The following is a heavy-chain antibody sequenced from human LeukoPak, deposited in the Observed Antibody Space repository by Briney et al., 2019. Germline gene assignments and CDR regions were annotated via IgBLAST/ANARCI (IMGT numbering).Heavy chain of an antibody. CDR3: ASVSGYSYGLTFDY. D-gene: IGHD5-18*01. V-gene: IGHV3-20*04. CDR1: GFTFYDYG. J-gene: IGHJ4*02. Sequence: GGSLRLSCAASGFTFYDYGMSWVRQAPGKGLEWVSGINWNGGSTGYADSVKGRFTISRDNAKNSLYLQMNSLRAEDTALYYCASVSGYSYGLTFDYWGQGTLVTVSS. CDR2: INWNGGST.